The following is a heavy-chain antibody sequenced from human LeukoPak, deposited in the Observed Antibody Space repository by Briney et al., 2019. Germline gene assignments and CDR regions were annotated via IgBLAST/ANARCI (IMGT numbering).Heavy chain of an antibody. Sequence: GSSLRLSCAASVFTCSSDAMSWVRQAPGKGLEWVSAISGSGGSTYDADSVKGRFTISRDNSKNTLYLQMNSLRAEDTAVYYCAKLDHWGTDYWGQGTLVTVSS. CDR2: ISGSGGST. V-gene: IGHV3-23*01. D-gene: IGHD3-16*01. J-gene: IGHJ4*02. CDR1: VFTCSSDA. CDR3: AKLDHWGTDY.